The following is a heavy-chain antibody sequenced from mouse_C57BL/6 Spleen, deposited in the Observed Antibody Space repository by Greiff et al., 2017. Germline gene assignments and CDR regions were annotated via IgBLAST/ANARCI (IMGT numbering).Heavy chain of an antibody. D-gene: IGHD4-1*01. J-gene: IGHJ2*01. CDR3: APWDAYYFDY. Sequence: QVQLQQPGAELVKPGASVKLSCKASGYTFTSYWMHWVKQRPGQGLAWIGMIHPNSGSTNYNEKFKSKATLTVDKSSSTAYMQLSSLTSEDSAVYYCAPWDAYYFDYWGQGTTLTVSS. CDR2: IHPNSGST. CDR1: GYTFTSYW. V-gene: IGHV1-64*01.